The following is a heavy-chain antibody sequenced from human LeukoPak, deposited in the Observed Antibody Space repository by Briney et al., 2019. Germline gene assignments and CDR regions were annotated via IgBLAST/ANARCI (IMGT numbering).Heavy chain of an antibody. J-gene: IGHJ4*02. D-gene: IGHD2/OR15-2a*01. CDR1: GYTFTSYY. CDR3: ARVNMDAEREDY. V-gene: IGHV1-46*01. CDR2: INPSGGST. Sequence: ASVKVSCKASGYTFTSYYMHWVRQAPGQGLEWMGIINPSGGSTSYAQKFQGRVTITADESTSTAYMEPSSLRSEDTAVYYCARVNMDAEREDYWGQGTLVTVSS.